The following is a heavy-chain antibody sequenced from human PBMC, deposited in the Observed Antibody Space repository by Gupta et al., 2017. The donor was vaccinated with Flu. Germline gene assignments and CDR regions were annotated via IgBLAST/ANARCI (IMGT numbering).Heavy chain of an antibody. Sequence: QVQLVESGGGLVKPGGSLRLSCAASGFTFSDYYMSWLPQAPGKGLGWVSYISSSGSTIYYADSVKGRFTISRDNAKNSLYLQMNSLRAEDTAVYYCARELGYCSSTSCHHGAFDIWGQGTMVTVSS. CDR1: GFTFSDYY. D-gene: IGHD2-2*01. CDR3: ARELGYCSSTSCHHGAFDI. CDR2: ISSSGSTI. V-gene: IGHV3-11*01. J-gene: IGHJ3*02.